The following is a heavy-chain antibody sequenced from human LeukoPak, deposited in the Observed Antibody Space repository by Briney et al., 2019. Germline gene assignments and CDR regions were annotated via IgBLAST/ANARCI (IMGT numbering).Heavy chain of an antibody. CDR2: ISAYNGNT. V-gene: IGHV1-18*01. CDR3: ARVTMVRGVIIGNDDY. J-gene: IGHJ4*02. CDR1: GYTFTIYG. Sequence: ASVTVSFKASGYTFTIYGISWVRQAPGQGLEWMGWISAYNGNTNYAQKLQGRVTMTTDTSTSPAYMELRSLRSEDTAVYYCARVTMVRGVIIGNDDYWGEGTLVTVSS. D-gene: IGHD3-10*01.